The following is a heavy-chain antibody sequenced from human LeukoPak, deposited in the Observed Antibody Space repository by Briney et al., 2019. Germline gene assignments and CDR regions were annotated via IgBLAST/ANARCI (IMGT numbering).Heavy chain of an antibody. V-gene: IGHV3-7*01. CDR3: ARDQGYYYYMNV. J-gene: IGHJ6*03. CDR1: GFTFSSYW. CDR2: IKQDGSEK. Sequence: GGSLRLSCAAAGFTFSSYWMSWVRQAPGKGLEWVANIKQDGSEKYYVDSVKGRFTISRDNAKNSLYLQMNSLRAEDTAVYYCARDQGYYYYMNVWAKGTTVTVSS.